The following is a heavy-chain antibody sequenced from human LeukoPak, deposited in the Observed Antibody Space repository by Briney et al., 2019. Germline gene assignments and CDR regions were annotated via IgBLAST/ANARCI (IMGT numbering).Heavy chain of an antibody. V-gene: IGHV1-8*01. CDR3: ARGHSNPLRLPMDV. CDR1: GYTFTIYD. CDR2: MKPNSGNT. Sequence: ASVKVSCKASGYTFTIYDINWVRQAPGQGLEWMGWMKPNSGNTCDAHKFQGRVTMTRNTSIITSYMELSSLRSEDTAVYYCARGHSNPLRLPMDVWRKGTTVTVSS. J-gene: IGHJ6*03. D-gene: IGHD4-11*01.